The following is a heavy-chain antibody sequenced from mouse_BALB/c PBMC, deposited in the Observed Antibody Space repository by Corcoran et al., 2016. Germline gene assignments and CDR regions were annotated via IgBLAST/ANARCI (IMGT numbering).Heavy chain of an antibody. V-gene: IGHV14-3*02. Sequence: EVQLQQSGAELVKPGASVKLSCTASGFNIKDTYMHWVKQRPEQGLEWIGRIDPANGNTKYDPKFQGKATITADTSSNTAYLQLSSLTSEDTAVYYCAMSYDYGRFAYWGQGTLVTVSA. CDR3: AMSYDYGRFAY. J-gene: IGHJ3*01. D-gene: IGHD2-4*01. CDR2: IDPANGNT. CDR1: GFNIKDTY.